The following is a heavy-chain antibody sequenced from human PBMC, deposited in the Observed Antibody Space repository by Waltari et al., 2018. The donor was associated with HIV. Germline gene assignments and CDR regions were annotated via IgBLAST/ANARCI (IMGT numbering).Heavy chain of an antibody. CDR3: AGRTLDPLIPNNCFDF. Sequence: QVRLQQWGTGLLKPSETLSLTFAVYGGSLRDYYWAWIRQAPGKGLEWIGEINHSGTTLDSASLRSRVNMSINTVKNQFSLRLSSLSDADTAVYYCAGRTLDPLIPNNCFDFWGQGTLVIVSS. CDR2: INHSGTT. J-gene: IGHJ5*01. CDR1: GGSLRDYY. D-gene: IGHD2-2*02. V-gene: IGHV4-34*01.